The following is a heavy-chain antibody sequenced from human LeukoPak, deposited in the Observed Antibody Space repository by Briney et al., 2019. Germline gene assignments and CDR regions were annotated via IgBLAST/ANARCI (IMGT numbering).Heavy chain of an antibody. CDR2: IDTDGSTA. CDR3: ARTIGSKNAFDL. CDR1: RFTFSSYW. Sequence: GGSLRLSCAASRFTFSSYWMHWVRQAPGKGLVWVSRIDTDGSTATYADSVKGRFTISRDNAKNTLYLQMNSLRAEDTAVYYCARTIGSKNAFDLWGQGTMVTVSS. J-gene: IGHJ3*01. V-gene: IGHV3-74*01. D-gene: IGHD1-26*01.